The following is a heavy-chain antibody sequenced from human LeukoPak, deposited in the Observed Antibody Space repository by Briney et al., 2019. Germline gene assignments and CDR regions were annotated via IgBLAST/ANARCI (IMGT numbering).Heavy chain of an antibody. D-gene: IGHD3-10*01. CDR3: ARGGPYGSGSYYNDP. CDR2: TRNKANSYTT. V-gene: IGHV3-72*01. J-gene: IGHJ5*02. CDR1: GFTFSDHY. Sequence: GGSLRLSCAASGFTFSDHYMDWVRQAPGKGLEWVGRTRNKANSYTTEYAASVKGRFTISRDDSKNSLYLQMNSLKTEDTAVYYCARGGPYGSGSYYNDPWGQGTLVTVSS.